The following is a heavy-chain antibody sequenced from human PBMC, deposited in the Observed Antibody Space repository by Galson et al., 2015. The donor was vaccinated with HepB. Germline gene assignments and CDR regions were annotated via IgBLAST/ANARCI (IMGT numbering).Heavy chain of an antibody. D-gene: IGHD3-10*01. V-gene: IGHV7-4-1*02. CDR1: GYTFTSYG. Sequence: SVKVSCKASGYTFTSYGISWVRQAPGQGLEWMGWINTNTGNPTYAQGFTGRFVFSLDTSVSTAYLQISSLKAEDTAVYYCARVINIPQLYYFDYWGQGTLVTVSS. CDR2: INTNTGNP. CDR3: ARVINIPQLYYFDY. J-gene: IGHJ4*02.